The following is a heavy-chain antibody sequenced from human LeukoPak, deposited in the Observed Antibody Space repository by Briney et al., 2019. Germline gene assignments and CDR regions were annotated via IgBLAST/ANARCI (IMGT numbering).Heavy chain of an antibody. CDR3: AKDIGEASRNLDY. Sequence: PGGSLRLSCAASGFIFSNYAMSWVRQAPGKGLEWVSGISWNSGSIGYADSVKGRFTISRDNAKNSLYLQMNSLRAEDTALYYCAKDIGEASRNLDYWGQGTLVTVSS. CDR1: GFIFSNYA. CDR2: ISWNSGSI. V-gene: IGHV3-9*01. J-gene: IGHJ4*02. D-gene: IGHD2-21*01.